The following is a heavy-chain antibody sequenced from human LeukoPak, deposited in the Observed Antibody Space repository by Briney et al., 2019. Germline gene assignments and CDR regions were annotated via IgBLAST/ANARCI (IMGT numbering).Heavy chain of an antibody. J-gene: IGHJ4*02. V-gene: IGHV1-18*01. D-gene: IGHD3-16*02. Sequence: GASVKVSCKASGYTFTSYGISWVRQAPGQGREWMGWISAYNANTNYAQKFQGRVTMTTDTSTSTAYMELRSLRSDDTAVYYCAKTLGGIIVNYIDYWGQGTLVTVSS. CDR1: GYTFTSYG. CDR3: AKTLGGIIVNYIDY. CDR2: ISAYNANT.